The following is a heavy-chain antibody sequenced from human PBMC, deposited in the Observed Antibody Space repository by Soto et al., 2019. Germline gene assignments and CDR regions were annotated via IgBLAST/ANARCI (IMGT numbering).Heavy chain of an antibody. Sequence: PSQTLSLTCVGSGDTVSSNSVAWNWVSQSPSRGLEWLGRTYYRSRWYSDYAVSVRSRIDINADTSKNQFSLQLNSVTPEDTAVYYCARSEEDSDYYYYGMDVWGQGTTVTVSS. J-gene: IGHJ6*02. CDR2: TYYRSRWYS. CDR3: ARSEEDSDYYYYGMDV. D-gene: IGHD2-15*01. CDR1: GDTVSSNSVA. V-gene: IGHV6-1*01.